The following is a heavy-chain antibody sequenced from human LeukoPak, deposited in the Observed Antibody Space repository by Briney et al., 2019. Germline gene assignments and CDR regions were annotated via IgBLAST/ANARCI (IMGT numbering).Heavy chain of an antibody. CDR2: IYYSGST. CDR3: ARVDGYQLLQ. D-gene: IGHD2-2*01. J-gene: IGHJ4*02. V-gene: IGHV4-59*01. CDR1: GGSISSYY. Sequence: PSETLSLTCTVSGGSISSYYWSWIRQPPGKGLEWIGYIYYSGSTNYNPSLNGRVTISVDTSKNQFSLKLSSVTAADTAVYYCARVDGYQLLQWGQGTLVTVSS.